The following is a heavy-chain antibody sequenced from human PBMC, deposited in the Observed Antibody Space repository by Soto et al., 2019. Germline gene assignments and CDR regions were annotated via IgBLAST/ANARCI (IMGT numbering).Heavy chain of an antibody. CDR3: AKDRGGSGAFDI. CDR1: GFSFSIYS. D-gene: IGHD3-10*01. J-gene: IGHJ3*02. Sequence: EGQLVEFGGGLVKPGGSLRLSCAASGFSFSIYSYNWVRQAPGKGLEWLSYISPAGSSIYYADSVKGRFTISRDSARDSVYLQMNNLRAEDTAVYYCAKDRGGSGAFDIWGQGTMVTVSS. V-gene: IGHV3-48*01. CDR2: ISPAGSSI.